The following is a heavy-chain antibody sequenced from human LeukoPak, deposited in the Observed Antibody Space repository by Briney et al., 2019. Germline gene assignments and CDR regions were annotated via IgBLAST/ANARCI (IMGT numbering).Heavy chain of an antibody. CDR3: ARETSTAGQYYFDY. V-gene: IGHV3-74*01. CDR2: LHRDGSIT. CDR1: GFTFSSYW. J-gene: IGHJ4*02. Sequence: GGSLRLSCAASGFTFSSYWMHWVRQAPGKGLDWVSRLHRDGSITNYADSVKGRFTISRDSAKNTLYLQMISLGAEDTAVYYCARETSTAGQYYFDYWGQGTQVTVSS. D-gene: IGHD6-13*01.